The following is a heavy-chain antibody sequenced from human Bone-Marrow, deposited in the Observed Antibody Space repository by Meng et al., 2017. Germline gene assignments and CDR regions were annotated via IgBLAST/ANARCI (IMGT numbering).Heavy chain of an antibody. V-gene: IGHV4-34*01. CDR1: GGSFSGYY. CDR2: INHSGST. J-gene: IGHJ5*02. Sequence: VQAPQWGAGLLKPSETLSLPGAVYGGSFSGYYWSWIRQPPGKGLEWIGEINHSGSTNYNPSLKSRVTISVDTSKNQFSLKLSSVTAADTAVYYCARVGVVVITPNWFDPWGQGTLVTVSS. CDR3: ARVGVVVITPNWFDP. D-gene: IGHD3-22*01.